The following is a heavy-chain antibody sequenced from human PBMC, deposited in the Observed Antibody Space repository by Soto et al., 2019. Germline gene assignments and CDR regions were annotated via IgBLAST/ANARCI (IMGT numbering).Heavy chain of an antibody. CDR1: GFTFSSYG. CDR3: AKEMAPASGWYAPDAFDI. Sequence: PGGSLRLSCAASGFTFSSYGMHWVRQAPGKGLEWVAVISYDGSNKYYADSVKGRFTISRDNSKNTLYLQMNSLRAEDTAVYYCAKEMAPASGWYAPDAFDIWGQGTMVTVSS. D-gene: IGHD6-19*01. V-gene: IGHV3-30*18. J-gene: IGHJ3*02. CDR2: ISYDGSNK.